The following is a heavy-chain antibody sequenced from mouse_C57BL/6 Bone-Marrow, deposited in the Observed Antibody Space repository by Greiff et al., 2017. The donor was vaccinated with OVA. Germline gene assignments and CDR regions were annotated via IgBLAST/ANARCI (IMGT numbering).Heavy chain of an antibody. CDR2: IAPSDSYT. D-gene: IGHD1-1*01. CDR3: AHYGSRLYLHY. CDR1: GYTFTNYW. Sequence: VQLQQPGAELVRPGTSVKLSCKASGYTFTNYWMHWVKQRPGQGLEWIGVIAPSDSYTNYNQKFKGRATLTVDTYSSTAYMLLSSLTSEDSAVYYCAHYGSRLYLHYWGQGTSLTVSS. V-gene: IGHV1-59*01. J-gene: IGHJ2*02.